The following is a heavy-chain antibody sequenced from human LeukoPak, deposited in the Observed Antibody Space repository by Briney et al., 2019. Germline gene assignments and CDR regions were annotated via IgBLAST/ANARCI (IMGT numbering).Heavy chain of an antibody. Sequence: SETLSLTCTVSGGSISSGSYYWSWIRQPAGKGLELIGRIFTSGRTNYNPSLKSRVTISLDTSKNQFSLKLSSVTAADTAVYYCARGLTYYYGSGSNNWFDPWGQGTLVTVSS. CDR3: ARGLTYYYGSGSNNWFDP. CDR2: IFTSGRT. CDR1: GGSISSGSYY. V-gene: IGHV4-61*02. D-gene: IGHD3-10*01. J-gene: IGHJ5*02.